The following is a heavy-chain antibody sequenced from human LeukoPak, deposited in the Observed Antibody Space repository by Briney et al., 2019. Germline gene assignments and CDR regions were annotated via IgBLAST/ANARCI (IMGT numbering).Heavy chain of an antibody. CDR2: INPDGGNT. CDR1: GYTFTNSY. Sequence: ASVKVSCKASGYTFTNSYIHWVRQAPGQVLEWMGLINPDGGNTNYAQDFQGRVTLTRDTSTSTVYMELSRLRSDDTAFYYCARIRYCGGISCYYIDYWGQGTLVTVSA. D-gene: IGHD2-2*01. J-gene: IGHJ4*02. CDR3: ARIRYCGGISCYYIDY. V-gene: IGHV1-46*01.